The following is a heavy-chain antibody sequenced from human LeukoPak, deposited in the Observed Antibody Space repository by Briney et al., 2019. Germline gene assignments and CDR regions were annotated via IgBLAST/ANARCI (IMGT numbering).Heavy chain of an antibody. J-gene: IGHJ6*02. Sequence: VGSLRLSCAASGFTFSSYSMNWVRQAPGKGLEWVSSISSSSSYIYYADSVKGRFTISRDNAKNSLYLQMNSLRAEDTAVYYCARDEQADSTPDGMDVWGQGTTVTVSS. CDR2: ISSSSSYI. V-gene: IGHV3-21*01. CDR3: ARDEQADSTPDGMDV. D-gene: IGHD2-15*01. CDR1: GFTFSSYS.